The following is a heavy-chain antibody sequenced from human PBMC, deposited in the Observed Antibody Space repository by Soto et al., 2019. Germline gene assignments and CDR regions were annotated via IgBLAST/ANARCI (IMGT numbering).Heavy chain of an antibody. CDR1: GGTFSSYA. CDR2: IIPIFGTA. Sequence: QVQLVQSGAEVKKPGSSVKVSCKASGGTFSSYAISWVRQAPGQGLEWMGGIIPIFGTANYAQKFQGRVTITADESTSTAYMELSSLRSEDTAVYYCARGNGYCSGGSCQRDYYYYGMDVWGQGTTVTVSS. J-gene: IGHJ6*02. CDR3: ARGNGYCSGGSCQRDYYYYGMDV. V-gene: IGHV1-69*01. D-gene: IGHD2-15*01.